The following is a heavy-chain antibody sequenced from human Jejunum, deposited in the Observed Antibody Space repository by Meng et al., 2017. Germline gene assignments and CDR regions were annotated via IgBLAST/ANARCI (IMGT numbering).Heavy chain of an antibody. D-gene: IGHD5-18*01. J-gene: IGHJ4*02. CDR3: ARDGDTYVGGYNFDY. Sequence: QVQLVQAGAEGKKPGPSVKVAGKAAGGTFSTYTINWVRQAPGQGLEWMGKIVPVLGLADYAQKFQGRVTITADRSTSTAYMELSSLRSEDTAMYYCARDGDTYVGGYNFDYWGQGTLVTVSS. CDR1: GGTFSTYT. CDR2: IVPVLGLA. V-gene: IGHV1-69*08.